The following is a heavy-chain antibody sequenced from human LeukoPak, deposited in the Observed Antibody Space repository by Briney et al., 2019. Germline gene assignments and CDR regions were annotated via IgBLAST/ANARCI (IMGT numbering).Heavy chain of an antibody. D-gene: IGHD5-24*01. CDR1: GGSFSGYY. CDR2: IHYSGRI. V-gene: IGHV4-34*01. J-gene: IGHJ4*02. Sequence: PSETLSLTCAVYGGSFSGYYWTWIRKPPGKGLEWIGEIHYSGRINYNPSLKSRVTISADTSNNHFSLKMNSVTAADTAVYYCPRGTDAYKCGNSWGQGTLVTVSS. CDR3: PRGTDAYKCGNS.